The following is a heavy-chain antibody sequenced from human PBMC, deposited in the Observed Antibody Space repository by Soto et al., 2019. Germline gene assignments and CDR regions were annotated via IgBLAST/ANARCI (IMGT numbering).Heavy chain of an antibody. CDR2: IWYDGSNK. CDR1: GFTFSSYG. CDR3: AKDFEGGLGFLVS. Sequence: GGSLRLSCAASGFTFSSYGMHWVRQAPGKGLEWVAVIWYDGSNKYYADSVKGRFTISRDNSKNTLYLQMNSLRAEDTAVYYCAKDFEGGLGFLVSWGQGTLVTVSS. J-gene: IGHJ4*02. D-gene: IGHD3-16*01. V-gene: IGHV3-30*02.